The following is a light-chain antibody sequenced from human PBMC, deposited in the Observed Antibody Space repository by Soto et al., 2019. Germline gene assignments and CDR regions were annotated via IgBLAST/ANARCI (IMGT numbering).Light chain of an antibody. CDR1: QNIHIN. J-gene: IGKJ4*01. CDR3: QQRSNWPPGLT. Sequence: EIVMTQSPDTLSVSPGDTATLSCRSSQNIHINLAWYQQKPGQAPTLLIYGVTARAPGVPARFSGSGYGTDFTLTIRSVQSGDFGVFYCQQRSNWPPGLTFGGGTKVEIK. CDR2: GVT. V-gene: IGKV3-15*01.